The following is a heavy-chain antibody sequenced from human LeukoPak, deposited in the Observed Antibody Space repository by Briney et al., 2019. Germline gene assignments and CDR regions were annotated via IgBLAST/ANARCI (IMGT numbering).Heavy chain of an antibody. Sequence: ASETLSLTCTVSGGSISSGGYYWSWIRQHPGKGLEWVGYIYYSGSTYYNPSLKSRVTISVDTSKNQFSLKLSSVTAADTAVYYCARDLGYCSSNSCRYFDYWGQGTLVTVSS. D-gene: IGHD2-2*01. J-gene: IGHJ4*02. CDR2: IYYSGST. V-gene: IGHV4-31*03. CDR1: GGSISSGGYY. CDR3: ARDLGYCSSNSCRYFDY.